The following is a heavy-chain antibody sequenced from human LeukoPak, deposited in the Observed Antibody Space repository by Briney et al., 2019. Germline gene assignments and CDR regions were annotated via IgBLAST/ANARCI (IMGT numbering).Heavy chain of an antibody. D-gene: IGHD3-9*01. Sequence: GRSLRLSCAASGFTFSSCGMHWVRQAPGKGLECVAVISDAGSHKFYADSVKGRFTISRDNSKNTLYLQMNSLRAEDTAVYYCASFDVLRYFDWLGDAFDIWGQGTMVTVSS. CDR3: ASFDVLRYFDWLGDAFDI. CDR2: ISDAGSHK. J-gene: IGHJ3*02. V-gene: IGHV3-30*03. CDR1: GFTFSSCG.